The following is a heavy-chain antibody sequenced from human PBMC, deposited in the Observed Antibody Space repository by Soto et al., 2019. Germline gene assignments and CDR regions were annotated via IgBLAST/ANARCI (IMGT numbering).Heavy chain of an antibody. V-gene: IGHV5-51*01. Sequence: GESLKISCKGSGYSFITYWIGWVRQMPGKGLEWMGIIYPGDSDTRYSPSFQGQVTISADKSISTAYLQWSSLKASDTSMYYCARHSAYGGNSPFDYWGQGTLVTVSS. CDR2: IYPGDSDT. CDR3: ARHSAYGGNSPFDY. D-gene: IGHD4-17*01. CDR1: GYSFITYW. J-gene: IGHJ4*02.